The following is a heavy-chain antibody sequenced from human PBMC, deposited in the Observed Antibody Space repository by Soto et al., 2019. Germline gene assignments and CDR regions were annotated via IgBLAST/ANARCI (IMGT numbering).Heavy chain of an antibody. Sequence: QVQVEQSGAEVKKPGSSVKVSCKASGGTFSTAAISWVRQAPGQGLEWMGGIMPIFRTADYAQKFQGRVTITADQSTTTTYLELRSLRSEDTAVYYCARDKDRPQLGGNYYYIMDVWGQGNTVSVSS. CDR2: IMPIFRTA. CDR1: GGTFSTAA. CDR3: ARDKDRPQLGGNYYYIMDV. J-gene: IGHJ6*02. V-gene: IGHV1-69*12. D-gene: IGHD3-3*02.